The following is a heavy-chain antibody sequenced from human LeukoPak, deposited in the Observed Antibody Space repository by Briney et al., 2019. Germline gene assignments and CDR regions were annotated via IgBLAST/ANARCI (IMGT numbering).Heavy chain of an antibody. CDR3: AKGANPGYNPGWSNFDY. Sequence: GGSLRLSCAASGFTFTTYGMSWVRQAPGKGLEWVSSISGSDDSLYYIDSVKGRFTISRDNAKNTVHLQMNTLRAEDTAIYYCAKGANPGYNPGWSNFDYWGQGTLVTVSS. V-gene: IGHV3-23*01. D-gene: IGHD1-14*01. J-gene: IGHJ4*02. CDR1: GFTFTTYG. CDR2: ISGSDDSL.